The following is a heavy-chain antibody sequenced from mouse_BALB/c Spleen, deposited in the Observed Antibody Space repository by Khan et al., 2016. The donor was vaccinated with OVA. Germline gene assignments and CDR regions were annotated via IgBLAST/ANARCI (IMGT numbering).Heavy chain of an antibody. Sequence: EVQLQESGPGLVKPSQSLSLTCTVTGYSITSDYAWNWIRQFPGNRLEWMGYIHYSGSTSKKPSLKSRMSITRDTSKNQIFLQLNSVTTEDTATYYCVRGRSYWGQGTLVTVSA. CDR2: IHYSGST. CDR3: VRGRSY. J-gene: IGHJ3*01. CDR1: GYSITSDYA. V-gene: IGHV3-2*02.